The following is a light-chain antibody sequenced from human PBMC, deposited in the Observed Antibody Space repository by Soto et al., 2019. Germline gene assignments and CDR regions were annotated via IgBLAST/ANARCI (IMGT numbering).Light chain of an antibody. CDR2: DAS. CDR1: QDISNY. Sequence: DIQMTQSPSSLSASVGDRVTITCQASQDISNYLNWYQQKPGKAPKLLIYDASNLETGVPSSFSGSGSETYFTFTISSLQPEDIATYYCQQYDNLPFTFGPGTKVDIK. V-gene: IGKV1-33*01. J-gene: IGKJ3*01. CDR3: QQYDNLPFT.